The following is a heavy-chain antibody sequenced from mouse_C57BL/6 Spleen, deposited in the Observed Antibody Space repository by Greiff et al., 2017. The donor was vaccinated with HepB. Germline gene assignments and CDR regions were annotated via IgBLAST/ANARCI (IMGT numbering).Heavy chain of an antibody. D-gene: IGHD1-3*01. Sequence: QVQLQQSGAELVRPGTSVKLSCKASGYTFTSYWMHWVKQRPGQGLEWIGVIDPSDSYTNYNQKFKGKATLTVDTSSSTAYMQLSSLTSEDSAVYYCARVRSKGGYYAMDYWGQGTSVTVSS. CDR1: GYTFTSYW. V-gene: IGHV1-59*01. CDR2: IDPSDSYT. J-gene: IGHJ4*01. CDR3: ARVRSKGGYYAMDY.